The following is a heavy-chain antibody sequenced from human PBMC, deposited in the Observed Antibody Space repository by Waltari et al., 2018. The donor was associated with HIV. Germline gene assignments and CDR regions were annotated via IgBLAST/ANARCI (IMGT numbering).Heavy chain of an antibody. Sequence: ESGGRLIQPGGSLGLSCVASSFTISDRPVTWVRLAPGGPLEWVGVIYPDDTTHYAGSVRGRFSISRVRSRTSVLLLMNGLFADDTATYDCAAGVRYYDPWGQGTRVTVSS. CDR1: SFTISDRP. V-gene: IGHV3-53*01. J-gene: IGHJ5*02. D-gene: IGHD3-10*01. CDR2: IYPDDTT. CDR3: AAGVRYYDP.